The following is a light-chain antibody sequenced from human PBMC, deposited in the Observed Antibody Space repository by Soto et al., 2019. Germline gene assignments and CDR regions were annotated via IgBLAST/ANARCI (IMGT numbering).Light chain of an antibody. CDR2: GAS. Sequence: EIVMTQSPAALSVSPGESATLSCRASQSVSSNLGWYQQKPGQAPRLLIYGASTRATDAPARFSGSGSGTEFTLTISSLQSEDFAVYYCQQYNNLPETFGQGTKVDIK. V-gene: IGKV3-15*01. J-gene: IGKJ1*01. CDR3: QQYNNLPET. CDR1: QSVSSN.